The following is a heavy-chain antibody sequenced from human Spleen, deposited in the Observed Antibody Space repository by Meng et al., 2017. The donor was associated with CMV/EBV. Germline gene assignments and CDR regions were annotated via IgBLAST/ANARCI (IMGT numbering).Heavy chain of an antibody. CDR1: TFSSYA. CDR3: TTDPFHDYDDDNWFDR. CDR2: IKSELDGPTT. Sequence: TFSSYAMHWVRQAPGKGLEWVGRIKSELDGPTTDYAATVKGRFSISGDDSKNTVYLQMNSLKTEDTAVYYCTTDPFHDYDDDNWFDRWGQGTLVTVSS. D-gene: IGHD4-17*01. J-gene: IGHJ5*02. V-gene: IGHV3-15*01.